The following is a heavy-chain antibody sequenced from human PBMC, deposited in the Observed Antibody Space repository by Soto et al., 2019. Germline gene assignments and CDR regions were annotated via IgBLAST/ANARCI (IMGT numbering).Heavy chain of an antibody. V-gene: IGHV5-51*01. D-gene: IGHD6-6*01. J-gene: IGHJ6*02. Sequence: GESLKISCKGSGYSFTSYWIGWVRQMPGKGLEWMGIIYPGDSDTRYSPSFQGQVTISADKSISTAYLQWSSLKASDTAMYYCARQEYEYSSSSLYGMDVWAKGPRSPSP. CDR2: IYPGDSDT. CDR3: ARQEYEYSSSSLYGMDV. CDR1: GYSFTSYW.